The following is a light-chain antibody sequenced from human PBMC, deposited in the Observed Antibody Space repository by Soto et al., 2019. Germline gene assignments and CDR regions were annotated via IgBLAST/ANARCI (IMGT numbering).Light chain of an antibody. CDR1: KLGDKY. CDR2: QDI. V-gene: IGLV3-1*01. J-gene: IGLJ2*01. CDR3: QAWDSSTAVV. Sequence: SYELTQPPSVSVSPGQTASITCAGDKLGDKYVCWYQQKPGHSPVLVIYQDIKRPSGIPERFSGSNSGNTATLTISGTLTIDEDDYYCQAWDSSTAVVFGGGTKLTVL.